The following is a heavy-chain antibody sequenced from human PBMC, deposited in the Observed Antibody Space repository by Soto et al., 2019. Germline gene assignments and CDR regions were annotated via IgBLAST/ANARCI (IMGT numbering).Heavy chain of an antibody. J-gene: IGHJ4*02. CDR3: ARGDASGY. CDR1: GFTFSSYE. Sequence: EVQLVESGGGFVQPGGSLRLSCVASGFTFSSYEMNWVRQAPGKGLQWVSYIDISGSAIYYADSVKGRFTISRDNAKNSLYLQMNSLRAEDTALYYCARGDASGYWGQGTLVTVSS. CDR2: IDISGSAI. V-gene: IGHV3-48*03. D-gene: IGHD2-2*01.